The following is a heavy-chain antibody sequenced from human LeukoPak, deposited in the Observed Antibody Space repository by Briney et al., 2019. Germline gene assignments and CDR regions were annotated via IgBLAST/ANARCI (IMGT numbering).Heavy chain of an antibody. J-gene: IGHJ4*02. D-gene: IGHD2-21*02. CDR3: ARGHGGVTTVDY. Sequence: SETLSLTCTVSGGSISSYYWSWIRQPPGKGLEWIGYIYYSGSTNYNPSLKSRVTISVDTSKNQFSLKLSSVTAADTAVYYCARGHGGVTTVDYWGQGTLVTVSS. CDR2: IYYSGST. CDR1: GGSISSYY. V-gene: IGHV4-59*12.